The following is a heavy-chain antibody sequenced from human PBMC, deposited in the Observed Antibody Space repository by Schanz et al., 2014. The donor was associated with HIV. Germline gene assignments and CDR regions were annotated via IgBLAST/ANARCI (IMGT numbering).Heavy chain of an antibody. CDR3: AKGHYYLTRFDY. J-gene: IGHJ4*02. V-gene: IGHV3-33*06. Sequence: QEQLVESGGGVVQPGKSLRLSCAVSGFTFRNFGMHWVRQAPGKGLEWVAVIWYDGDYKSYADSVTGRFTISRDNSKNTLYLQMNSLRAEDTAVYYCAKGHYYLTRFDYWGQGTLVTVSS. CDR2: IWYDGDYK. D-gene: IGHD3-22*01. CDR1: GFTFRNFG.